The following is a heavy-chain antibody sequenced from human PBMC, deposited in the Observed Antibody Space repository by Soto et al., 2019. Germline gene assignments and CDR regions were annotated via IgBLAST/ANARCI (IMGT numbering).Heavy chain of an antibody. V-gene: IGHV1-8*01. Sequence: ASVKVSCKASGYTFTSYDINWVRQATGQGLEWMGWMNPNSGNTGYAQKFQGRVTMTRNTSISTAYMELSSLRSEDTAVYYCARAGKWSRTSSPYYFDYWGQGTLVTVSS. CDR1: GYTFTSYD. CDR2: MNPNSGNT. J-gene: IGHJ4*02. CDR3: ARAGKWSRTSSPYYFDY. D-gene: IGHD2-15*01.